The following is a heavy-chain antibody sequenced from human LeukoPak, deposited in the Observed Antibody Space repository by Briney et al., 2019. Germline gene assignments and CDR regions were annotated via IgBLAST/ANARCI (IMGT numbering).Heavy chain of an antibody. V-gene: IGHV1-8*01. D-gene: IGHD5-18*01. CDR3: VRSNRYSSGNWYFDL. CDR2: MNPNSGNT. CDR1: EYTFSSYD. Sequence: ASVRVSFKASEYTFSSYDINWVRQANGQGLEWMGWMNPNSGNTGYAQKFQGRGSMTRNNYISTTYMELSSSTTVDTAADWFVRSNRYSSGNWYFDLWGRGTLVTVSS. J-gene: IGHJ2*01.